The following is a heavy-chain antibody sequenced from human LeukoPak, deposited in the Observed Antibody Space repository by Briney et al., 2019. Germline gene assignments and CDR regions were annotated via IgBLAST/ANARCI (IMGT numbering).Heavy chain of an antibody. CDR2: ITGSGAGT. CDR3: AKEQYPGYFDF. D-gene: IGHD1-14*01. CDR1: GFAFSSYA. Sequence: GGSLRLSCAASGFAFSSYAMTWVRQAPGKGLEWVSSITGSGAGTSYADSVKGRFTISRDNSNNTLYLQLNNVRTEDTATYFCAKEQYPGYFDFWGQGTLVTVSA. V-gene: IGHV3-23*01. J-gene: IGHJ4*02.